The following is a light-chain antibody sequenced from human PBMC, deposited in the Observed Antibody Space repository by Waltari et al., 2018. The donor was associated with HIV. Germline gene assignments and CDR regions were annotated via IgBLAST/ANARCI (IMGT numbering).Light chain of an antibody. CDR3: HQYGSSPWT. Sequence: IVLTQSPGTLSLSPGERATLSCRASQSVTSNSLAWFQQKPGQAPSLLIYGASSRATGTPDRFSAGGSVTDFTLTISGLEPEDFAVYFCHQYGSSPWTFGQGAKVEIK. V-gene: IGKV3-20*01. J-gene: IGKJ1*01. CDR1: QSVTSNS. CDR2: GAS.